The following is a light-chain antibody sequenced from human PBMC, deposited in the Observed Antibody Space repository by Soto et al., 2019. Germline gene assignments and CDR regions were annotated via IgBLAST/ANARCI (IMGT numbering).Light chain of an antibody. CDR3: SSYTIISSLV. Sequence: QSALTQPASVSGSPGQSITISCTGTSSDIGGYNYVSWYQQHPGKAPKLIIYDVSNRPSGVSNRFSGSKSGNTASLTISGLQAEDEADYYCSSYTIISSLVLGGGTKLTVL. CDR1: SSDIGGYNY. V-gene: IGLV2-14*01. J-gene: IGLJ2*01. CDR2: DVS.